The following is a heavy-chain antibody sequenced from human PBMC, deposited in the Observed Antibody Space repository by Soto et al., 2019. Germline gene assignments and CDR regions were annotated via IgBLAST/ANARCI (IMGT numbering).Heavy chain of an antibody. Sequence: QVQLVESGGGVVQPGRSLRLSCAASGFTFSSYAMHWVRQAPGKGLEWVAVISYDGSNKYYADSVKGRFTISRDNSKNTLNLQMNSLIAEDTAVYYCATVWRGYSYGYNDEIKYYYYHGMYVWGQGTTVTVSS. CDR1: GFTFSSYA. J-gene: IGHJ6*02. CDR3: ATVWRGYSYGYNDEIKYYYYHGMYV. CDR2: ISYDGSNK. D-gene: IGHD5-18*01. V-gene: IGHV3-30-3*01.